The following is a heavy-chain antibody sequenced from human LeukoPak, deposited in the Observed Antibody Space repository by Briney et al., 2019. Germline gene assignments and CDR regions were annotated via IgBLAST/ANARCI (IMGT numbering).Heavy chain of an antibody. CDR1: GFPFSSYE. D-gene: IGHD3-10*01. CDR3: AKGRLCYGTGSYYMSPGDY. V-gene: IGHV3-48*03. J-gene: IGHJ4*02. CDR2: VSRDGSTL. Sequence: PGGSLRLSCTASGFPFSSYEMNWVRQAPGKGLEWLSYVSRDGSTLYYADSVKGRFTISRDNSKTTLYLQMNSLRAEDTALYYCAKGRLCYGTGSYYMSPGDYWGQGTLVTVTS.